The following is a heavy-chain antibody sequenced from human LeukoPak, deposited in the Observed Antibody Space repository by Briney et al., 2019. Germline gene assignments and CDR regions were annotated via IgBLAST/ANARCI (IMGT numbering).Heavy chain of an antibody. D-gene: IGHD2-15*01. Sequence: GGSLRLSCAASGFTFSSYGMHWVRQAPGKGLEWVAVISYGGSNTYYADSVKGRFTISRDNSKNTLYLQMNSLRAEDTAVYYCAKPLYASGGSCFDYWGQGTLVTVSS. J-gene: IGHJ4*02. V-gene: IGHV3-30*18. CDR2: ISYGGSNT. CDR1: GFTFSSYG. CDR3: AKPLYASGGSCFDY.